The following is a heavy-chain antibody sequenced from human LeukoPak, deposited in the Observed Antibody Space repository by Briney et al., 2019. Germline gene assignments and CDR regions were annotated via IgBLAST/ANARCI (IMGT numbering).Heavy chain of an antibody. CDR2: ISSNGGST. Sequence: PGGSLRLSCAASGFTFSSYTIHWVRQAPGKGLEYVSTISSNGGSTYYANSVKVRFTISRDNSKNTLYLQMGSLRAEDMAVYYCARGRGLDLHYYYYMDVWGKGTTVTISS. CDR3: ARGRGLDLHYYYYMDV. CDR1: GFTFSSYT. D-gene: IGHD3-10*01. J-gene: IGHJ6*03. V-gene: IGHV3-64*01.